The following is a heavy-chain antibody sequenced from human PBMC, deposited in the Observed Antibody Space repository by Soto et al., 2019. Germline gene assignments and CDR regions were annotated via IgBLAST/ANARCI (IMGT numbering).Heavy chain of an antibody. Sequence: QVQLVQSGAEVQKPGSSVKVSCKASGGSFSTYGISWVRQAPGQGLEWMRGFIPVFTTAKYAQKFQGRVSITADESTYTAYMELSSLRSEDTAVYFCARDGVDVSRTSVRHGALDIWGQGTVVTVSS. D-gene: IGHD3-10*01. CDR2: FIPVFTTA. J-gene: IGHJ3*02. V-gene: IGHV1-69*01. CDR1: GGSFSTYG. CDR3: ARDGVDVSRTSVRHGALDI.